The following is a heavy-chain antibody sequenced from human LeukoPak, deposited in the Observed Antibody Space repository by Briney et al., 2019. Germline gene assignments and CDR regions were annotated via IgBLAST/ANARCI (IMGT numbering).Heavy chain of an antibody. CDR3: AKQLELRTNYYYYMDV. Sequence: GGSLRLSCAASGFTFDDYAMNWVRQAPGKGLEWVSGINWNGGSTGYADSVKGRFTISRDNAKNSLYLQMNSLRAEDTALYYCAKQLELRTNYYYYMDVWGKGTTVTVSS. J-gene: IGHJ6*03. CDR1: GFTFDDYA. D-gene: IGHD1-7*01. V-gene: IGHV3-20*04. CDR2: INWNGGST.